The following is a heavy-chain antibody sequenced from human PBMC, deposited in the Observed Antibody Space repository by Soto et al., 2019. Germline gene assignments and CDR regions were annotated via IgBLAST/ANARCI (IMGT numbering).Heavy chain of an antibody. V-gene: IGHV3-74*01. J-gene: IGHJ6*03. D-gene: IGHD3-10*01. Sequence: EVQLVESGGGLVQPGGSLRLSCAASEFTFSGRSVHWVRQAPGKGLVWVSGIDKVGTDSTYADSVKGRFTSSRDNAKNTVYLQMNSVRVEETAVYYCVRGWFGPDVWGKGTTVTVSS. CDR1: EFTFSGRS. CDR3: VRGWFGPDV. CDR2: IDKVGTDS.